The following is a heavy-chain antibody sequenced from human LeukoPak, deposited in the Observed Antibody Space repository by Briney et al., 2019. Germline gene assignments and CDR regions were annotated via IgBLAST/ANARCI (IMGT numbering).Heavy chain of an antibody. J-gene: IGHJ5*02. CDR1: GHSIINSYY. V-gene: IGHV4-38-2*02. Sequence: SETLSLTCTVSGHSIINSYYWGWIRQPPGKGLEWIGSIYHSGSTYYNPSLKSRLTISVDTSKNQFSLKLNSVTAADTAVYYCARVVSGWFDPWGQGTLVTVSS. D-gene: IGHD3-10*01. CDR2: IYHSGST. CDR3: ARVVSGWFDP.